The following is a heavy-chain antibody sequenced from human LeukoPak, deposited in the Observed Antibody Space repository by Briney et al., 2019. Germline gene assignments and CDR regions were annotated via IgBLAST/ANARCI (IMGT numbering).Heavy chain of an antibody. CDR2: VDYTGST. CDR3: ARQGFTGAWSYWLDY. CDR1: AGSISTYY. V-gene: IGHV4-59*08. Sequence: NPSETLSLTCTVSAGSISTYYWSWIWQSPGKGLEWIGYVDYTGSTIYNPSVKSRVTISVDRSRNQFFLRLKSVTAADTAVYYCARQGFTGAWSYWLDYWGQGILVTVS. D-gene: IGHD6-19*01. J-gene: IGHJ4*02.